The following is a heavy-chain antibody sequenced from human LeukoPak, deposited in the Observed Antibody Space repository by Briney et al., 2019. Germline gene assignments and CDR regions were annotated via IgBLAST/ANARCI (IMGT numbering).Heavy chain of an antibody. CDR1: GYTFTSYD. CDR3: ARVASSSWYFY. V-gene: IGHV1-3*01. Sequence: ASVKVSCKASGYTFTSYDMHWVRQAPGQRLEWMGWINAGNGNTKYSQKFQGRVTITRDTSASTAYMELSSLRSEDTAVYYCARVASSSWYFYWGQGTLVTVSS. D-gene: IGHD6-13*01. CDR2: INAGNGNT. J-gene: IGHJ4*02.